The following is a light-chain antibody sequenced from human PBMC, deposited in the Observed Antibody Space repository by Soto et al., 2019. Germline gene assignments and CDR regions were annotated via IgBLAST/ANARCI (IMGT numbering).Light chain of an antibody. CDR1: QSVSSTS. CDR2: GAS. CDR3: QQYGTSRRT. Sequence: ELVLTQSPGTLSLSPGERATLSCRASQSVSSTSLAWYQQTPGQAPRLLIYGASNTATGSPDRFSGSGSGTDFTLTISRLEPEDFALYYCQQYGTSRRTFGQGTKV. V-gene: IGKV3-20*01. J-gene: IGKJ1*01.